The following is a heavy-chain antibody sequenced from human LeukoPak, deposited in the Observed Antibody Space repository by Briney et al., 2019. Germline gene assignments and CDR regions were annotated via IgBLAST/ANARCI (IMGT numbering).Heavy chain of an antibody. J-gene: IGHJ4*02. V-gene: IGHV3-7*01. CDR3: ARDVGYFRFDY. D-gene: IGHD5-18*01. CDR2: IKEDGSDR. CDR1: EFTFSNYW. Sequence: GGSLRLSCAASEFTFSNYWMTWVRQAPGKGLEWVANIKEDGSDRYYVDSVKGRFTISRDNAKNSLYLQMNNLRAEDTAVYYCARDVGYFRFDYWGQGTLVTVSS.